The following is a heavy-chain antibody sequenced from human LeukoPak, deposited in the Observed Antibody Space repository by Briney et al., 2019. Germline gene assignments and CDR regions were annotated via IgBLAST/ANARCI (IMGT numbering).Heavy chain of an antibody. V-gene: IGHV4-39*01. CDR1: GGSISSSSYY. Sequence: PSETLSLTCTVSGGSISSSSYYWGWIRQPPGKGLEWIGGIYYSGSTYYNPSLKSRVTISVDTSKNQFSLKLSSVTAADTAVYYCARSVTTVTTEVPTFWFDPWGQGTLVTVSS. CDR3: ARSVTTVTTEVPTFWFDP. J-gene: IGHJ5*02. D-gene: IGHD4-17*01. CDR2: IYYSGST.